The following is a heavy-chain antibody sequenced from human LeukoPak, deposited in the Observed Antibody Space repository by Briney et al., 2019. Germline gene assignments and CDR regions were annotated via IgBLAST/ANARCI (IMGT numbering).Heavy chain of an antibody. CDR3: ARFNSGYYYYMDV. V-gene: IGHV3-48*01. CDR1: GFTFSSYS. J-gene: IGHJ6*03. D-gene: IGHD1-26*01. CDR2: ISSGSSTI. Sequence: GGSLRLSCAASGFTFSSYSMNWVRQAPGKGLEWVSYISSGSSTIYYADSVKGRFTISRDNAKNSLYLQMNSLRAEDTAVYYCARFNSGYYYYMDVWGKGTAVTVSS.